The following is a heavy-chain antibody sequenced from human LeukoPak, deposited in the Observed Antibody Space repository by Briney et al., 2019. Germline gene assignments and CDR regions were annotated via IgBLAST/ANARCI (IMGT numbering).Heavy chain of an antibody. CDR3: AKDLLWFGELSGWFDP. V-gene: IGHV3-23*01. CDR1: GFTFSSYA. D-gene: IGHD3-10*01. Sequence: QPGGCLRLSCAASGFTFSSYAMSWVRQAPGKGLEWVSAISGSGGSTYYADSVKGRCTISRDNSKNTLYLQMTSLRAEDTAVYYCAKDLLWFGELSGWFDPWGQGTLVTVSS. CDR2: ISGSGGST. J-gene: IGHJ5*02.